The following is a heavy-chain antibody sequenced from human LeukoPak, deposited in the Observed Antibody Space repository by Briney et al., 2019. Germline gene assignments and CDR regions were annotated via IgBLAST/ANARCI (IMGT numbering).Heavy chain of an antibody. V-gene: IGHV4-34*01. CDR1: GGSFSSYY. Sequence: SETLSLTCAVYGGSFSSYYWSWIRQPPGKGLEWIGEINHSGSTNYNPSLKSRVTISVDTSKNQFSLKLSSVTAADTAVYYCARSPPQEVLEWLPQFYFDYWGQGTLVTVSS. D-gene: IGHD3-3*01. CDR2: INHSGST. J-gene: IGHJ4*02. CDR3: ARSPPQEVLEWLPQFYFDY.